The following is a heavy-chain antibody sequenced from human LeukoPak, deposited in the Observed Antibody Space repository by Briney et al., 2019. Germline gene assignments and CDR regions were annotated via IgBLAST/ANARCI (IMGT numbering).Heavy chain of an antibody. CDR2: IYTSGST. J-gene: IGHJ3*02. V-gene: IGHV4-4*07. Sequence: PSETLSLTCTVSGGSISSYYWSWIRQPAGKGLEWIGRIYTSGSTNYNPSLKSRVTTSVDTSKNQFSLKLSSVTAADTAVYYCARYSSGWYSDAFDIWGQGTMVTVSS. CDR1: GGSISSYY. D-gene: IGHD6-19*01. CDR3: ARYSSGWYSDAFDI.